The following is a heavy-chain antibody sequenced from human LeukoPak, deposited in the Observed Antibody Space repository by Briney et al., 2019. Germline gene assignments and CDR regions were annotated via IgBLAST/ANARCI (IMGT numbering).Heavy chain of an antibody. CDR2: INSDGSST. J-gene: IGHJ4*02. CDR3: AREILAPGKTHDY. Sequence: PGGSLRLSCEVSGFTLSNYWMHWVRQTPGKGLVWVSRINSDGSSTNYADSVKGRFTISRDNAKNTLYLQMNSLRAEDTAVYYCAREILAPGKTHDYWGQGTLVTVSS. CDR1: GFTLSNYW. V-gene: IGHV3-74*01.